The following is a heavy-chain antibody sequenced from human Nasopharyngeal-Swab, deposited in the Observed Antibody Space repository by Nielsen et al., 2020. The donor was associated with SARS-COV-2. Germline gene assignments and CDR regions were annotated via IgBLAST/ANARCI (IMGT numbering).Heavy chain of an antibody. CDR1: GLTFSSYS. V-gene: IGHV3-21*01. CDR2: ISSSSSYI. Sequence: GESLKISCAASGLTFSSYSMNWVRQAPGKGLEWVSSISSSSSYIYYADSVKGRFTISRDNAKNSLYLQMNSLRAEDTAVYYCARAGLRCPQYCYYGMDVWGQGTTVTVSS. D-gene: IGHD4-17*01. J-gene: IGHJ6*02. CDR3: ARAGLRCPQYCYYGMDV.